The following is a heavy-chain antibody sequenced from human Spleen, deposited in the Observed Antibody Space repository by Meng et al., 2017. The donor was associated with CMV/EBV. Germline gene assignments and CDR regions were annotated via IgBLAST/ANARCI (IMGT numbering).Heavy chain of an antibody. CDR3: GLRSTSWQSYGMDV. J-gene: IGHJ6*02. CDR2: IRYDGSNK. V-gene: IGHV3-30*02. Sequence: GGSLRLSCAVSGFTFSSYGMHWVRQAPGKGLEWVAFIRYDGSNKYYVDSVKGRFTISRDNAKNSLYLQMNSLRAEDTAVYYCGLRSTSWQSYGMDVWGQGTTVTVSS. D-gene: IGHD2-2*01. CDR1: GFTFSSYG.